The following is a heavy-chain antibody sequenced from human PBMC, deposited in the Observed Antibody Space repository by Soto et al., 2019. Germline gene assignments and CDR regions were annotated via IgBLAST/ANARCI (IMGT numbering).Heavy chain of an antibody. V-gene: IGHV4-39*01. Sequence: PSETLSLTCTVSGGSISSSSYYWGWIRQHPGKGLEWIGSIYYSGSTYYNPSLKSRVTISVDTSQKQFSLKLSSVIAADTVVYYCASQAGTMIVVAPGAFDIWGQGTMVTVSS. CDR3: ASQAGTMIVVAPGAFDI. D-gene: IGHD3-22*01. J-gene: IGHJ3*02. CDR2: IYYSGST. CDR1: GGSISSSSYY.